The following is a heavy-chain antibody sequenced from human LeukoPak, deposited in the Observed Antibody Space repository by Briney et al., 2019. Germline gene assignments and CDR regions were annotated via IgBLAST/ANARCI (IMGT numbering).Heavy chain of an antibody. CDR2: IYYSGST. D-gene: IGHD3-22*01. Sequence: PSETLSLTCTVSGGSISSSSYYWGWIRQPPGKGLEWIGSIYYSGSTYYNPSLKSRVTISVDTSKNQFSLKLSSVTAADTAVYYCARGNGMIVVDPWGQGTLVTVSS. CDR1: GGSISSSSYY. J-gene: IGHJ5*02. V-gene: IGHV4-39*07. CDR3: ARGNGMIVVDP.